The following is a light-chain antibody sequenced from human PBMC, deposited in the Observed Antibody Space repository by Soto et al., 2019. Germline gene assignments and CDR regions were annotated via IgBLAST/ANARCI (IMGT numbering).Light chain of an antibody. CDR3: SSYTSSAPFYV. CDR2: DVN. Sequence: QSVLTQPASVSGSPGQSITISCTGASTDVDGYDYVSWYQQHPGQALKLMIYDVNNRPSGVSYRFSGSKSGDTASLTISGLQAEDDADYYCSSYTSSAPFYVFGTGTKVTVL. J-gene: IGLJ1*01. CDR1: STDVDGYDY. V-gene: IGLV2-14*03.